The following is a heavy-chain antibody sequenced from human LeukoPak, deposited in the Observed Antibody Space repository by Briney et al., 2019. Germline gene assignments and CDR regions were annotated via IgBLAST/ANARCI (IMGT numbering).Heavy chain of an antibody. Sequence: GASVKVSCKASGYTFTSYGISWVRQAPGQGLEWMGWISAYNGNTNYAQKLQGRVTMTTDTSTSTAYMELRSLRSDDTAVYYCARDKNTRITMVRGARYYFEYWGQGTLVTVSS. V-gene: IGHV1-18*01. CDR3: ARDKNTRITMVRGARYYFEY. D-gene: IGHD3-10*01. CDR2: ISAYNGNT. CDR1: GYTFTSYG. J-gene: IGHJ4*02.